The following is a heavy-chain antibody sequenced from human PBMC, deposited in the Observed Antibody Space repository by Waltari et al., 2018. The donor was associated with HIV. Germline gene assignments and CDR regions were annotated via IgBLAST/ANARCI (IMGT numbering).Heavy chain of an antibody. V-gene: IGHV1-69*12. CDR1: GGTFSSYA. D-gene: IGHD3-22*01. J-gene: IGHJ6*02. CDR2: IIPIFGTA. CDR3: ASGRYYYDSSGYYCYYYDMDV. Sequence: QVQLVQSGAEVKKPGSSVMVSCKASGGTFSSYAISWVRQAPGQGLEWMGGIIPIFGTANYAQKFQGRVTITADESTSTAYMELSSLRSEDTAVYYCASGRYYYDSSGYYCYYYDMDVWGQGTTVTVPS.